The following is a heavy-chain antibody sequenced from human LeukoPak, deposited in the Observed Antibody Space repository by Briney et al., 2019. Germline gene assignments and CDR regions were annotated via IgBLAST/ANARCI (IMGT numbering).Heavy chain of an antibody. CDR2: ISGYSGNT. V-gene: IGHV1-18*01. J-gene: IGHJ5*02. Sequence: ASVKVSCKVSGYIFTSYGITWVRQAPGQGLEWMGWISGYSGNTNYAQKIQGRVTLTGDTSTSTAYMELRSLRSDDTAVYYCARDLGYSSSWHPNWFDPWGQGTLVTVSS. CDR1: GYIFTSYG. CDR3: ARDLGYSSSWHPNWFDP. D-gene: IGHD6-13*01.